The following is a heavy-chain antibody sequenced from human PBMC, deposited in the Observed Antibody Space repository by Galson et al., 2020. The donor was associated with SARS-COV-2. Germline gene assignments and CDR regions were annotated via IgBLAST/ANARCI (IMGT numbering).Heavy chain of an antibody. Sequence: SETLSLTCTVSGGSISSSSYYWGWIRQPPGKGLEWIGSIYYSGSTYYNPSLKSRVTISVDTSKNQFSLKLSSVTAADTAVYYCARDELRLGYYYYGMDVWGQGTTVTVSS. CDR3: ARDELRLGYYYYGMDV. CDR2: IYYSGST. V-gene: IGHV4-39*07. CDR1: GGSISSSSYY. J-gene: IGHJ6*02. D-gene: IGHD1-26*01.